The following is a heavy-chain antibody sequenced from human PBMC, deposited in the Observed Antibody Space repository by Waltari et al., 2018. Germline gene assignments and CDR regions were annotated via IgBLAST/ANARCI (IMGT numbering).Heavy chain of an antibody. V-gene: IGHV1-2*02. J-gene: IGHJ6*02. D-gene: IGHD2-2*02. CDR2: INPNSGGT. Sequence: QVQLVQSGAEVKKPGASVKVSCKASGYTFTGYYMHWVRQAPGQGLEWMGWINPNSGGTNYAQKFQGRVTMTRDTSISTAYMELSRLRSDDTAVYYCARTVRRSVVPAAIAFGMDVWGQGTTVTVSS. CDR3: ARTVRRSVVPAAIAFGMDV. CDR1: GYTFTGYY.